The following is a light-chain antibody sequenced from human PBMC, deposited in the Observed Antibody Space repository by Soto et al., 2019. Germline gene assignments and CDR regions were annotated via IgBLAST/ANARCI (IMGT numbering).Light chain of an antibody. CDR3: QQLVT. V-gene: IGKV1-9*01. CDR1: QGISSY. Sequence: DIQLTQSPSFLSASVGDRVTITCRASQGISSYLAWYQQKPGKAPKLLIYAASTLQSGVPSSVSGSGSGTEFTLTISSLQPEDFATYYCQQLVTFGQGTKVEIK. J-gene: IGKJ1*01. CDR2: AAS.